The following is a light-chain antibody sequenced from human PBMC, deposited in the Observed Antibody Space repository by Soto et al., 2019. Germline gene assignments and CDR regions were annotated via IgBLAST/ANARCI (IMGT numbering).Light chain of an antibody. Sequence: QSVLTQPPSTSGTPGQRVILSCSGSSSNIESNYVYWYQQLPGTAPKLLIYRNNQRPSGVPGRFSGSKSGTSASLSISGLRSEDEADYYCATWDGSLSGPVFGGGTKLTVL. CDR1: SSNIESNY. CDR3: ATWDGSLSGPV. CDR2: RNN. J-gene: IGLJ3*02. V-gene: IGLV1-47*01.